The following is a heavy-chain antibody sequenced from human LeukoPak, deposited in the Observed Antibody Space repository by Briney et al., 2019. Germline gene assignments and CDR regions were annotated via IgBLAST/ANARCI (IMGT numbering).Heavy chain of an antibody. Sequence: PGGSLRLSCVASGFSFSTYWMSWVRQAPGKGLEWVSVIYSGGSTYYADSVKGRFTISRDNSKNTLYLQMNSLRAEDTAVYYCAREQNYYDSSGLDYWGQGTLVTVSS. V-gene: IGHV3-66*01. CDR1: GFSFSTYW. CDR3: AREQNYYDSSGLDY. D-gene: IGHD3-22*01. J-gene: IGHJ4*02. CDR2: IYSGGST.